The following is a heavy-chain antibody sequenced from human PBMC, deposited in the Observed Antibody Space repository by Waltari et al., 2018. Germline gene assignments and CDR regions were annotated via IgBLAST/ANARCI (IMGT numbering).Heavy chain of an antibody. Sequence: LQESGSGLVKPSQTLSLTCAVSGDSISSGGYTWKWIRQPPGKGLEWIGYIFHSGSTYYNPSLKSRVTISLDTSKNQFSLMVSSVTAADTAVYFCARGKGWFDSWGPGILVTVSS. V-gene: IGHV4-30-2*01. CDR1: GDSISSGGYT. CDR3: ARGKGWFDS. CDR2: IFHSGST. J-gene: IGHJ5*01.